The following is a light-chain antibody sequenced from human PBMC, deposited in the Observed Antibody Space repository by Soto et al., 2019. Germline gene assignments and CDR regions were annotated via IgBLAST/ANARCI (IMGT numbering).Light chain of an antibody. CDR1: SSDVGGYDY. V-gene: IGLV2-14*01. J-gene: IGLJ2*01. CDR3: TSYTITHIPVI. CDR2: EVS. Sequence: QSALTQPASVSGSPGQSITLSCTGTSSDVGGYDYVSWYQQHPGKAPKLIISEVSNRPSGVSNRFSGSKSGNTASLTITGLQPEDEASYYCTSYTITHIPVIFGGGTKLTVL.